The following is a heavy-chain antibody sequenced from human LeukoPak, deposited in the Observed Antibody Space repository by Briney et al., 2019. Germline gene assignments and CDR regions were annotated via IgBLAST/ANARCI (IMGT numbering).Heavy chain of an antibody. J-gene: IGHJ5*02. CDR2: ISGSGGST. D-gene: IGHD1-7*01. CDR1: GFTFSSYA. Sequence: PGGSLRLSCAASGFTFSSYAMSWVRQAPGKGLEWVSAISGSGGSTYYADSVKGRFTISRDNSKNTLYLQMNSLRAEDTAVYYCARGGENHWNSPEYNWFDPWGQGTLVTVSS. V-gene: IGHV3-23*01. CDR3: ARGGENHWNSPEYNWFDP.